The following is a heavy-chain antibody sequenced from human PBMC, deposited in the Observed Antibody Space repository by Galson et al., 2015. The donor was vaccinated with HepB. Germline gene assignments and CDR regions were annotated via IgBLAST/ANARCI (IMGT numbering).Heavy chain of an antibody. J-gene: IGHJ1*01. Sequence: LSLTCTVSGASVTGYYWSWIRQPPGKGLQRIGYIYYDGNTNYNPSLKSRVTMSVDTSKNQFSLNLRSVTATDTAVYYCARHGFGSEDNVWGQGTLVAVSS. D-gene: IGHD3-10*01. CDR2: IYYDGNT. CDR1: GASVTGYY. CDR3: ARHGFGSEDNV. V-gene: IGHV4-59*08.